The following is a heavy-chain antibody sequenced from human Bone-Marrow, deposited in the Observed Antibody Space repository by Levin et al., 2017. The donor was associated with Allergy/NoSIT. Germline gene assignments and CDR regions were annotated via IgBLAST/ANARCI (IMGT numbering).Heavy chain of an antibody. Sequence: ASVKVSCAASGFSFSGYWMHWVRQAPGKGLVWVSRINSDGGDISYGDSVKGRFTTSRDNAKNTLYLQVNSPRAEDTAVYYCARGGEYNYGSIDYWGQGTLVTVSS. D-gene: IGHD5-18*01. CDR1: GFSFSGYW. CDR3: ARGGEYNYGSIDY. CDR2: INSDGGDI. J-gene: IGHJ4*02. V-gene: IGHV3-74*01.